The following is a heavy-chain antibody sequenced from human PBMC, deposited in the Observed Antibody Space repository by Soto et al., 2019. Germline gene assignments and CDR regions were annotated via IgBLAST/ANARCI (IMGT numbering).Heavy chain of an antibody. J-gene: IGHJ6*02. Sequence: ASVKVSCKASGYTFTSYAMHWVRQAPGQRLEWMGWINAGNGNTKYSQKFQGRVTITRDTSASTAYMELSSLRSEDTAVYYCAREGFDFWSGYPPYYYYGMDVWSQGTTVTVSS. V-gene: IGHV1-3*01. CDR1: GYTFTSYA. CDR2: INAGNGNT. D-gene: IGHD3-3*01. CDR3: AREGFDFWSGYPPYYYYGMDV.